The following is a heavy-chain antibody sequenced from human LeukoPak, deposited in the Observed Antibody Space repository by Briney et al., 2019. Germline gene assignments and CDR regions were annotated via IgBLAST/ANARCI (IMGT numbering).Heavy chain of an antibody. D-gene: IGHD6-13*01. Sequence: SQTLSLTCAISGDSVSGYSAAWAWIRQSPSRGLECLGRTYYRSKWYNDYAVSVRSRITIKPDTSKNHFSLQLNSVTPEDTAVYYCARGMELAAGTEWFDSWGQGTLVTVSS. CDR3: ARGMELAAGTEWFDS. CDR2: TYYRSKWYN. J-gene: IGHJ5*01. V-gene: IGHV6-1*01. CDR1: GDSVSGYSAA.